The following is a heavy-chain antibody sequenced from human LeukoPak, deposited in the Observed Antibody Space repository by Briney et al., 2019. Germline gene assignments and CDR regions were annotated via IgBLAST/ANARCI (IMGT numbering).Heavy chain of an antibody. D-gene: IGHD5-18*01. CDR3: ARGYSYVFY. CDR1: GFTFSNYG. CDR2: ISYDGSNK. V-gene: IGHV3-30*03. Sequence: GGSLRLSCAASGFTFSNYGMHWVRQAPGKGLEWVAVISYDGSNKYYADSVKGRFAISRDNPKNTLYLQMNSLRAEDTAVYYCARGYSYVFYWGQGTLVSVSS. J-gene: IGHJ4*02.